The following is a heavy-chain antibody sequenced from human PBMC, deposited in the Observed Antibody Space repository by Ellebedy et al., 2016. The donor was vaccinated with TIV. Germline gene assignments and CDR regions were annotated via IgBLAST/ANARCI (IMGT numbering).Heavy chain of an antibody. CDR2: INPNSGGT. CDR1: GGTFSSYA. CDR3: AREGSGWYFDY. J-gene: IGHJ4*02. D-gene: IGHD6-19*01. V-gene: IGHV1-2*02. Sequence: ASVKVSCXASGGTFSSYAISWVRQAPGQGLEWMGWINPNSGGTNYAQKFQGRVTMTRDTSISTAYMELSRLRSDDTAVYYCAREGSGWYFDYWGQGTLVTVSS.